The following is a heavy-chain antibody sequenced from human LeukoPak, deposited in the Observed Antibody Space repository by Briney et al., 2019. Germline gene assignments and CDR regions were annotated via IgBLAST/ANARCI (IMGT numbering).Heavy chain of an antibody. D-gene: IGHD3-10*01. CDR1: GFTFTTYG. CDR3: ARGGVDY. V-gene: IGHV3-30*02. J-gene: IGHJ4*02. CDR2: IRSDGSNI. Sequence: GGSLRLSCAASGFTFTTYGMHWVRQAPGKGLEWVAFIRSDGSNIYYADSVKGRFTISRDNAKNTLFLQMNSLRAEDTAVYYCARGGVDYWGQGTLVTVSS.